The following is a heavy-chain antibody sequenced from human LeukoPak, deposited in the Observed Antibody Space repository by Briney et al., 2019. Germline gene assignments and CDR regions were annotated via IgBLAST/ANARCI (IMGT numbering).Heavy chain of an antibody. Sequence: GGSLRLSCAASGFTFSSYAMSWVRQAPGKGLEWVSAISGSGGSTYYADSVKGRFTTSRDNSKNTLYLQMNSLRAEDTAVYYCASGGSSGSGGYFDYWGQGTLVTVSS. V-gene: IGHV3-23*01. CDR1: GFTFSSYA. CDR2: ISGSGGST. CDR3: ASGGSSGSGGYFDY. J-gene: IGHJ4*02. D-gene: IGHD6-19*01.